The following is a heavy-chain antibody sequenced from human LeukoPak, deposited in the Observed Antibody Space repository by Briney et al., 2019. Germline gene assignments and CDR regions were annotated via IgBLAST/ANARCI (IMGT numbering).Heavy chain of an antibody. CDR3: ATQSITLVVVISPFDY. V-gene: IGHV3-30*02. J-gene: IGHJ4*02. CDR2: IQDDGATT. D-gene: IGHD3-22*01. Sequence: GGSLRLSCVASGFTFSSYGMHWVRQAPGKGLEWVALIQDDGATTNYADSVRGRFTISRDNSKSTVYLQMNSLKPDDTAVYYCATQSITLVVVISPFDYWGQGTLVTVSS. CDR1: GFTFSSYG.